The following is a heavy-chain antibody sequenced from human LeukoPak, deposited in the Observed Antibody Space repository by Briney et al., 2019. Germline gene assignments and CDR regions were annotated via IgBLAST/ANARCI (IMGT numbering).Heavy chain of an antibody. CDR1: GFTFSSYA. Sequence: PGGSLRLSCAASGFTFSSYAMSWVRQAPGKGLEWVSAISGSGGSTYYADSVKGRFTISRDNSKNTLYLQMNSLRAEDTAVYYCAKGPEIYYGSGSFDYWGQGALVTVSS. CDR3: AKGPEIYYGSGSFDY. V-gene: IGHV3-23*01. D-gene: IGHD3-10*01. J-gene: IGHJ4*02. CDR2: ISGSGGST.